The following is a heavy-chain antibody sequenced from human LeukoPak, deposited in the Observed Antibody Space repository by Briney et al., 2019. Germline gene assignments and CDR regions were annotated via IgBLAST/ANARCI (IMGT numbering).Heavy chain of an antibody. V-gene: IGHV3-21*01. J-gene: IGHJ5*02. Sequence: PGGSLRLSCAASGFTFSSYSMNWVRQAPGKGLEWVSSISSSSSYIYYADSVKGRFTISRDNAKNSLYLQMNSLRAEDTAVYYCARDRDEAYSYGYDWSWGQGTLVTVSS. CDR1: GFTFSSYS. CDR2: ISSSSSYI. CDR3: ARDRDEAYSYGYDWS. D-gene: IGHD5-18*01.